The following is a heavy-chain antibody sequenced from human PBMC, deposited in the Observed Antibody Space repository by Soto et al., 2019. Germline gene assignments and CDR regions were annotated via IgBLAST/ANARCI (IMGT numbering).Heavy chain of an antibody. D-gene: IGHD2-21*02. V-gene: IGHV1-69*06. CDR1: GGTFSSHG. CDR3: ARADKGTVTGLDY. CDR2: IVPIVATA. J-gene: IGHJ4*02. Sequence: QVQLVQSGAEVKRPGSSVKVSCKASGGTFSSHGISWVRQAPGQGLEWMGGIVPIVATANYAQKFQGRVTITADRSTSTAYMELSSLRSEDTAVYYCARADKGTVTGLDYWGKGTLVTVSS.